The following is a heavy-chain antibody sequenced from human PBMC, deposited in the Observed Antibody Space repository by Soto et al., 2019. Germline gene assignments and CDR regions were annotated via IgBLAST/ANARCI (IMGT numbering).Heavy chain of an antibody. Sequence: ASVKVSCKASGGTFSSYAISWVRQAPGQGLEWMGGIIPIFGTANYAQKFQGRVTITADESTSTAYMELSSLRSEDTAVYYCARDLRVYYDSTGYYYYYGMDVWGQGTTVTVSS. D-gene: IGHD3-22*01. J-gene: IGHJ6*02. CDR1: GGTFSSYA. CDR2: IIPIFGTA. V-gene: IGHV1-69*13. CDR3: ARDLRVYYDSTGYYYYYGMDV.